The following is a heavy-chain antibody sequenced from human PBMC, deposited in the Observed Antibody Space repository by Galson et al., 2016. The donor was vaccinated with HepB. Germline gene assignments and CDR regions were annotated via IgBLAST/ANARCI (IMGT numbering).Heavy chain of an antibody. V-gene: IGHV1-69*13. CDR1: GVTFTRYA. CDR3: ARDRLRALDY. CDR2: INPPFNTT. Sequence: SVKVSCKASGVTFTRYAISWVRQAPGQGLEWLGGINPPFNTTNYAQKFRDRVTITADESTSTAYMELTSLRSDDTAVYYCARDRLRALDYWGQGTLVTVSS. J-gene: IGHJ4*02.